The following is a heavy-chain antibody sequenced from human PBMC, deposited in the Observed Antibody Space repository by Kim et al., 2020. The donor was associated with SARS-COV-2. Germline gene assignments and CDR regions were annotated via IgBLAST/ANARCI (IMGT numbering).Heavy chain of an antibody. J-gene: IGHJ4*02. V-gene: IGHV4-31*03. D-gene: IGHD2-21*02. CDR2: IQYNGVT. CDR1: GGSISSSGIYY. Sequence: SETLSLTCTVSGGSISSSGIYYWTWIRQHPGKGLEWIGYIQYNGVTYYTPSLKSRVAISKDTSKNQFRLTLTSVTAADTAVYYCARGVYCGGACYSGADYWGQGTLVTVSS. CDR3: ARGVYCGGACYSGADY.